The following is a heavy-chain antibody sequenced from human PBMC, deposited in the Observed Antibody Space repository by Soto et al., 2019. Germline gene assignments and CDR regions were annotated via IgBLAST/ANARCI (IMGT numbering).Heavy chain of an antibody. CDR3: AKLSCTSSTCYFPGWFDP. CDR1: GDSISGGASF. CDR2: VYYSGSS. V-gene: IGHV4-31*03. D-gene: IGHD2-2*01. J-gene: IGHJ5*02. Sequence: PSETLSLTCTVSGDSISGGASFWSWIRQPPGKGLERIANVYYSGSSYYNPSLKSRLTISVDTTKNQFSLQLKSMTAADTAVYYCAKLSCTSSTCYFPGWFDPWGQGTLVTVS.